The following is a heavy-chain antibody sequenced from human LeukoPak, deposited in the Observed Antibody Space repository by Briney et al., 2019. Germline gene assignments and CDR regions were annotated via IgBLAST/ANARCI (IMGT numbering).Heavy chain of an antibody. Sequence: GGSLRLSCAASGFTFSSYWMSWVRQAPGKGLEWVANIKQDGSEKYYVDSVKGRFTISRDNAKNSLYLQMNSLRAEDTAVYYCAKDLVVVVPAASYMDVWGKGTTVTISS. CDR1: GFTFSSYW. CDR2: IKQDGSEK. D-gene: IGHD2-2*01. CDR3: AKDLVVVVPAASYMDV. J-gene: IGHJ6*03. V-gene: IGHV3-7*01.